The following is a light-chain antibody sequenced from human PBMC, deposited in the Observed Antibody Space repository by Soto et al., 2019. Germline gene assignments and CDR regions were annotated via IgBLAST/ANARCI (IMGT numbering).Light chain of an antibody. CDR3: QSYDSSNWV. J-gene: IGLJ3*02. CDR1: VGTFASNY. CDR2: EDN. V-gene: IGLV6-57*01. Sequence: NFMLTQPHSVSESPGKTVTTSSPRSVGTFASNYVQWYQQRPGSSPTTVIYEDNQRPSGVPDRFSGSIDSSSNSASLTISGLKTEDEADYYCQSYDSSNWVFGGGTKLTVL.